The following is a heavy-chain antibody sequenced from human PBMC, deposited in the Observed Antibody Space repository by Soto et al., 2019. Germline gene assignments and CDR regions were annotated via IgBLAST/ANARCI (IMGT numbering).Heavy chain of an antibody. CDR1: GYSFTIYW. Sequence: GESLKISCKGSGYSFTIYWISWVRQMPGKGLEWMGRIDPSDSYTNYSPSFQGHVTISADKSISTAYLQWSSLKASDTAMYYCARGSGSYPDYYYYGMDVWGQGTTVTVSS. V-gene: IGHV5-10-1*01. CDR2: IDPSDSYT. CDR3: ARGSGSYPDYYYYGMDV. D-gene: IGHD1-26*01. J-gene: IGHJ6*02.